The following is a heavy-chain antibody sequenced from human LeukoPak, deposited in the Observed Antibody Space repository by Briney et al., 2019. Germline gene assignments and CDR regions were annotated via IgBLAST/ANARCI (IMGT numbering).Heavy chain of an antibody. CDR1: GFTFSTYW. J-gene: IGHJ3*02. D-gene: IGHD2-2*01. CDR2: INTDGNST. CDR3: ARVYCSSTSCYAGDAFDI. V-gene: IGHV3-74*01. Sequence: GGSLRLSCAASGFTFSTYWMHWVRHVPGKGLVWVSRINTDGNSTTYADSVKGRFTVSRDNAKNTLYLQMNSLRAEDTAVYYCARVYCSSTSCYAGDAFDIWGQGTMVTVSS.